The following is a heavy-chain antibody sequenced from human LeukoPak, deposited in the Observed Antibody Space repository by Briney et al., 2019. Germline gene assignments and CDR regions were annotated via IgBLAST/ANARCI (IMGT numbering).Heavy chain of an antibody. CDR1: GYSFTSYW. CDR2: IYPGDSDT. Sequence: GESLKISCKGSGYSFTSYWIGWVRQMPGKGLEWMGIIYPGDSDTRYGPSFQGQVTISADKSISTAYLQWSSLKASDTAMYYCARHPNLYYYDSSGYSPLVDYWGQGTLVTVSS. J-gene: IGHJ4*02. CDR3: ARHPNLYYYDSSGYSPLVDY. V-gene: IGHV5-51*01. D-gene: IGHD3-22*01.